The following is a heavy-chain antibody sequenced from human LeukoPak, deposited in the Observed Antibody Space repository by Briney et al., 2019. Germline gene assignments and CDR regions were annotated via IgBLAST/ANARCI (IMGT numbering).Heavy chain of an antibody. Sequence: PSETLSLTCTVSGGSISSYYWSWIRQPPGKGLEWIGYIYYSGSTYYNPSLKSRVTISVDTSKNQFSLKLSSVTAADTAVYYCASGGYYDRDYWGQGTLVTVSS. J-gene: IGHJ4*02. CDR1: GGSISSYY. V-gene: IGHV4-59*12. CDR2: IYYSGST. CDR3: ASGGYYDRDY. D-gene: IGHD3-22*01.